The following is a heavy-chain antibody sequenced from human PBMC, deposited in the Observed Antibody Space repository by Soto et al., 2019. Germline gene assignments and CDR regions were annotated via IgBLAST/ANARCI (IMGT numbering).Heavy chain of an antibody. J-gene: IGHJ4*02. CDR1: GGSFSNYI. Sequence: QVHLVQSGAEVKKPGSSVKVSCKASGGSFSNYIFAWVRQAPGQGLEWMGGTIPMFATAQYAQKLQGRVTITADESTSTVYTYLTSLTYADTSVYYWATGLFGQQWLVCFETWGQGTLFTVS. V-gene: IGHV1-69*01. CDR2: TIPMFATA. D-gene: IGHD6-19*01. CDR3: ATGLFGQQWLVCFET.